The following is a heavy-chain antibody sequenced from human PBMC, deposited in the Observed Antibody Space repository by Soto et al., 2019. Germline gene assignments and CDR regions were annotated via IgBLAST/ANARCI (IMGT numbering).Heavy chain of an antibody. V-gene: IGHV4-59*01. CDR3: ARGKVRLGSCDAFDI. Sequence: QVQLQESGPGLVKPSETLSLTCTVSGGSMSSYFWSWIRQSPGKGLEWIGYMYYSGSTNYNPSLKSRVTISVDTSKNQFSLKLSSVTAADTVVYYCARGKVRLGSCDAFDIWGQGTMVTVSS. D-gene: IGHD3-16*01. J-gene: IGHJ3*02. CDR2: MYYSGST. CDR1: GGSMSSYF.